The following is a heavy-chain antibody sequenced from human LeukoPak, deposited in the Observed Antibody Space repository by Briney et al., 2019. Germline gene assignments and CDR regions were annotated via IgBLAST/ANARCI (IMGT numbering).Heavy chain of an antibody. V-gene: IGHV1-2*02. CDR1: GYTFTGYY. Sequence: ASVKVSCKASGYTFTGYYMHWVRQAPGQGLEWMGWINPNSGGTNYAQKFQGRVTMTRDTSISTAYMELSRLRSDDTAVYYCARDPRIAAHPRVVYWFDPWGQGTLVTVSS. CDR3: ARDPRIAAHPRVVYWFDP. J-gene: IGHJ5*02. D-gene: IGHD6-6*01. CDR2: INPNSGGT.